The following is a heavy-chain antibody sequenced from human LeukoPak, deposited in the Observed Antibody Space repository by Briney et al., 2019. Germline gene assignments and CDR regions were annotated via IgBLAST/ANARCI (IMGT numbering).Heavy chain of an antibody. CDR2: ISGSGGST. J-gene: IGHJ4*02. Sequence: GGSLRLSCAASGFTFSSYAMSWVRQAPGKGLEWVSAISGSGGSTYYADSVKGRFTISRDNSKNTLYLQMNSLRAEDTAVYYCTKASAMIVVVSKHFDYWGQGTLVTVSS. D-gene: IGHD3-22*01. V-gene: IGHV3-23*01. CDR1: GFTFSSYA. CDR3: TKASAMIVVVSKHFDY.